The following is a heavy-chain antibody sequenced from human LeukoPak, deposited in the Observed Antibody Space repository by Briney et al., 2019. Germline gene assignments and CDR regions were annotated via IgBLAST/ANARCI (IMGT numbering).Heavy chain of an antibody. CDR3: TNGAGNHGIYYFDY. J-gene: IGHJ4*02. Sequence: TGGSLRLSCAASGFTFSSYAMSWVRQAPGKGLEWVAVISFDGNEKYYADSVQGRFTISRDDSKNTLYLQMNSVKPEDTALYFCTNGAGNHGIYYFDYWGQGTLVTVSS. CDR1: GFTFSSYA. D-gene: IGHD2-21*01. CDR2: ISFDGNEK. V-gene: IGHV3-30*04.